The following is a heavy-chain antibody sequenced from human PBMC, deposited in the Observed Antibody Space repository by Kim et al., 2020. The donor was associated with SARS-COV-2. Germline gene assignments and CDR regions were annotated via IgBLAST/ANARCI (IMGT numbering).Heavy chain of an antibody. V-gene: IGHV3-7*01. D-gene: IGHD5-12*01. CDR3: ARGRGLAN. J-gene: IGHJ4*02. CDR2: GSEK. Sequence: GSEKNYVDSVKGRFTISRDNAKNSLYLQMNSLRAEDTAVYYCARGRGLANWGQGTLVIVSS.